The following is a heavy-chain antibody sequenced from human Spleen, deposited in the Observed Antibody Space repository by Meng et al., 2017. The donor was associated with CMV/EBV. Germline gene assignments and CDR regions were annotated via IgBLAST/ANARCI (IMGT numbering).Heavy chain of an antibody. Sequence: GGTLRLSCAASGFPFSDYYMSWIRQAPGKGLEWGSYISSSGYTMYYSDSVRGRFTIPRDNAKNSLYLQINSLRAEDTAAYYCAKDTSITTRYYYGIDVWGQGTTVTVSS. CDR2: ISSSGYTM. D-gene: IGHD4-11*01. J-gene: IGHJ6*02. CDR1: GFPFSDYY. CDR3: AKDTSITTRYYYGIDV. V-gene: IGHV3-11*01.